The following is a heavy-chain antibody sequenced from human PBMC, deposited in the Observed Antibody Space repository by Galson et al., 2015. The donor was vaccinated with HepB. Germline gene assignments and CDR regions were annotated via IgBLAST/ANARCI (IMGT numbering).Heavy chain of an antibody. CDR2: ISSNGGST. Sequence: SLRLSCAASGFTFSSYAMHWVRQAPGKGLEYVSAISSNGGSTYYADSVKGRFTISRDNSKNTLYLQMNSLRAEDTAVYYCARAVPGIAAAGKGDNYYYYGMDVWGQGTTVTVSS. J-gene: IGHJ6*02. CDR1: GFTFSSYA. D-gene: IGHD6-13*01. V-gene: IGHV3-64*04. CDR3: ARAVPGIAAAGKGDNYYYYGMDV.